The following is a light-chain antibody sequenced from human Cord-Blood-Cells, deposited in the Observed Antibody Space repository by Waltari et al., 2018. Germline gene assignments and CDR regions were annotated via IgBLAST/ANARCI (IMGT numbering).Light chain of an antibody. CDR3: CSYAGRV. CDR1: SSDVGGYNY. Sequence: QSALTQPRSVSGSPGQSVTISCTGTSSDVGGYNYVSWYQQHPGKAPKIMIDDVSKRPSAVPDRFSGSKSGNTASLTISGLQAEDEADYYCCSYAGRVFGGGTKLTVL. J-gene: IGLJ3*02. V-gene: IGLV2-11*01. CDR2: DVS.